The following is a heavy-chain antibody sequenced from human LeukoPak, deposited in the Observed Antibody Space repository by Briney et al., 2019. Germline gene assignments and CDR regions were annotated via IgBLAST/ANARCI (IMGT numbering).Heavy chain of an antibody. Sequence: GGSLRLSCAASGFSFSNSWMTWVRQAPGRGLEWISYISSSSTTIYYADSVKGRFTISRDSTRNSLYLQMNRLRAEDTAVYYCARDLKGYSSSGGVDYWGQGTLVTVSS. D-gene: IGHD6-13*01. J-gene: IGHJ4*02. CDR3: ARDLKGYSSSGGVDY. CDR1: GFSFSNSW. V-gene: IGHV3-48*01. CDR2: ISSSSTTI.